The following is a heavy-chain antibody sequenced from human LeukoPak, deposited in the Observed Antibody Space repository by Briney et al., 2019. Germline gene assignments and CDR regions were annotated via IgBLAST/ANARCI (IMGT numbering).Heavy chain of an antibody. Sequence: GGSLRLSCAASGFTFSSYGMHWVRQAPGKGLEWVAVIWYDGSNKYYADSVKGRFTISRDNSKNTLYLQMNSLRAEDTAVYYCASSRDYDILTGYFDYWGQGTLVTVSS. CDR2: IWYDGSNK. D-gene: IGHD3-9*01. J-gene: IGHJ4*02. CDR1: GFTFSSYG. V-gene: IGHV3-33*08. CDR3: ASSRDYDILTGYFDY.